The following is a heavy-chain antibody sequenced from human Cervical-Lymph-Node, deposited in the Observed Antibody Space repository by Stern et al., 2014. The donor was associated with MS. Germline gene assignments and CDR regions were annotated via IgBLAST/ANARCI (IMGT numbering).Heavy chain of an antibody. CDR2: IDWDDDK. Sequence: ESGPALVKPTQTLTLTCNLSGFSISASGMCVSWIRQPPGNALEWLARIDWDDDKYYSTPLKTRLTISKDTAKNQVVLTMTNMDPVDTATYFCARIPRTHDAFDIWGQGTMVTVSS. J-gene: IGHJ3*02. CDR3: ARIPRTHDAFDI. CDR1: GFSISASGMC. V-gene: IGHV2-70*11.